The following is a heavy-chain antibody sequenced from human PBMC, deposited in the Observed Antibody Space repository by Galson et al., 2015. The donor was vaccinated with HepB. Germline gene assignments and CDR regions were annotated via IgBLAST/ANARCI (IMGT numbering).Heavy chain of an antibody. Sequence: SLRLSCAASGFTFSSYGMNWVRQAPGKGLEWVAVIWYDGSNKYYADSVQGRVTISRDNSKNTLYLQMNSLKTEDTAVYYCTTDQGYYYDSSGYSFSFDDWGQGTLVTVSS. CDR2: IWYDGSNK. CDR1: GFTFSSYG. CDR3: TTDQGYYYDSSGYSFSFDD. J-gene: IGHJ4*02. D-gene: IGHD3-22*01. V-gene: IGHV3-33*08.